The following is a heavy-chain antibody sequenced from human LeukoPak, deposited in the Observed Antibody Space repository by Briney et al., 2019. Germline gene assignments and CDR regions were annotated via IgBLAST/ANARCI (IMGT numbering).Heavy chain of an antibody. V-gene: IGHV4-59*04. Sequence: SETLSLTCTVSGASISGYYWSWIRQPPGKGLEWIGYIYYSGGTYLNPSLKSRVTISVDGSKNQFSLKLNSATAADTAMYYCADSSVTGAFDFWGQGKMVIVSS. J-gene: IGHJ3*01. CDR3: ADSSVTGAFDF. CDR1: GASISGYY. CDR2: IYYSGGT. D-gene: IGHD3-22*01.